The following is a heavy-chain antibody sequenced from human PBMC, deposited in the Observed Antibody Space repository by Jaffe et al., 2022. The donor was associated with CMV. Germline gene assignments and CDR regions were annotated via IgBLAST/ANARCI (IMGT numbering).Heavy chain of an antibody. V-gene: IGHV1-69*09. CDR3: AREPVGAVAVWFDP. J-gene: IGHJ5*02. Sequence: QVQLVQSGAEVKKPGSSVKVSCKASGGTFSSYAISWVRQAPGQGLEWMGRIIPILGIANYAQKFQGRVTITADKSTSTAYMELSSLRSEDTAVYYCAREPVGAVAVWFDPWGQGTLVTVSS. CDR1: GGTFSSYA. CDR2: IIPILGIA. D-gene: IGHD6-19*01.